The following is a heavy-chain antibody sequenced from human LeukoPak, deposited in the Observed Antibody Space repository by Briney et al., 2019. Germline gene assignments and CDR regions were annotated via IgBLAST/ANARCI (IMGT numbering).Heavy chain of an antibody. CDR2: IYHSGKT. CDR3: ARQGGSSSPYYYYYMDV. CDR1: GYSISSGYY. V-gene: IGHV4-38-2*01. D-gene: IGHD6-13*01. J-gene: IGHJ6*03. Sequence: SETLSLTCAVSGYSISSGYYWGGFRRPPGKGREWIGCIYHSGKTYYNPSLKRRVTISVDTSKNLFSLSLTSVTAADTAVYYCARQGGSSSPYYYYYMDVWGKGTTVTVSS.